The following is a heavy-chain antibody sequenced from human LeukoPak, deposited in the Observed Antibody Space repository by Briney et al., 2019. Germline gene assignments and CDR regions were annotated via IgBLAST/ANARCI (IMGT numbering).Heavy chain of an antibody. J-gene: IGHJ4*02. Sequence: SETLSLTCTVSGYSISSGYYWGWIRQPPGKGLEWIGSIYHSGSAYYNPSLKSRVTISVDTSKNQFSLKLSSVTAADTAVYYCAREGGLRPNYFDYWGQGTLVTVSS. D-gene: IGHD3-16*01. CDR2: IYHSGSA. CDR1: GYSISSGYY. V-gene: IGHV4-38-2*02. CDR3: AREGGLRPNYFDY.